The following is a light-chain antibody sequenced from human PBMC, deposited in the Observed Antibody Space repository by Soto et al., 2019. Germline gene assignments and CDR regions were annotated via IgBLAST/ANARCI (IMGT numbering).Light chain of an antibody. CDR3: QQHNSCPFA. Sequence: DIQLTQSPSFLSASVGDRVTINCRASQGISSYLACYQQKPGKAPKLLIYAASTLQSGVPSRFSGSGSGTEFTLTCSSLQPEDFATYYCQQHNSCPFAFGGWTKVEIK. J-gene: IGKJ4*01. CDR2: AAS. CDR1: QGISSY. V-gene: IGKV1-9*01.